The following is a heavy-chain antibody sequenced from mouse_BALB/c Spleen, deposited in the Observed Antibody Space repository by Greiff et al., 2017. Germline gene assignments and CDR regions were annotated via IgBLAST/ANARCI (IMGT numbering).Heavy chain of an antibody. CDR3: ASPYYGNYGDAMDY. Sequence: VQLQQSGAELVKPGASVKLSCTASGFNIKDTYMHWVKQRPEQGLEWIGRIDPANGNTKYDPKFQGKATITADTSSNTAYLQLSSLTSEDTAVYYCASPYYGNYGDAMDYWGQGTSVTVSS. D-gene: IGHD2-10*01. CDR2: IDPANGNT. V-gene: IGHV14-3*02. CDR1: GFNIKDTY. J-gene: IGHJ4*01.